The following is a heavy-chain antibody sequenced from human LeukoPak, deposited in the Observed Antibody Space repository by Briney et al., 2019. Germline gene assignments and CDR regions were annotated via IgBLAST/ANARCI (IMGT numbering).Heavy chain of an antibody. CDR2: INPHNGQT. D-gene: IGHD3-3*01. J-gene: IGHJ6*03. Sequence: GASVKVSCKASGYTFISYGISWVRQAPGQGLEWMGWINPHNGQTNYAQMLQGRVTMTTDTSTSTAYMELRSLRSDDTAVYYCAREGPIRYDFWRRNYMDVWGKGTTVTVSS. CDR1: GYTFISYG. CDR3: AREGPIRYDFWRRNYMDV. V-gene: IGHV1-18*01.